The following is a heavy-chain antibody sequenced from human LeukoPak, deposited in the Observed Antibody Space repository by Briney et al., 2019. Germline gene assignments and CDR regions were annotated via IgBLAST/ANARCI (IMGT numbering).Heavy chain of an antibody. CDR2: IYYSGST. V-gene: IGHV4-59*01. D-gene: IGHD2/OR15-2a*01. Sequence: SETLSLTCTVSGGSISSDHWNWIRQPPGKGLEWIGCIYYSGSTYYNPSLKSRVTISVDMSKNQFSLRLTSVTAADTAVYYCARKNDFDIWGQGTLVTVSS. CDR1: GGSISSDH. CDR3: ARKNDFDI. J-gene: IGHJ3*02.